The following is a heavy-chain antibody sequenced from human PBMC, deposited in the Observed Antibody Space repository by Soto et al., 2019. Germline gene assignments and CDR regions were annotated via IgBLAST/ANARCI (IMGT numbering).Heavy chain of an antibody. Sequence: EVQLVESGGGLVQPGRSLRLSCAASGFTFDDHAMHWVRQVPGKGLEWVSAISWNSANIGYADSVKGRFTISRDNAKSSLYLQMNSLRPEDTALYYCARDFLGGEQPFYNNMDVWGQGTTVTVSS. D-gene: IGHD1-1*01. V-gene: IGHV3-9*01. CDR1: GFTFDDHA. CDR2: ISWNSANI. CDR3: ARDFLGGEQPFYNNMDV. J-gene: IGHJ6*02.